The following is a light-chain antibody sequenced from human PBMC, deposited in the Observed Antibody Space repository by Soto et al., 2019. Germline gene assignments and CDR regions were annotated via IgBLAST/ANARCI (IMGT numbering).Light chain of an antibody. Sequence: EIVMTQSPATLSVSPGERATLSCRASQSVSSNLAWYQQKPGQAPRLLIYGASTRATGIPARFSGSGSGTEFTLTISSLQSEDFAVYYCQQYNNWPPRVTFGQATRLEIK. CDR1: QSVSSN. V-gene: IGKV3-15*01. J-gene: IGKJ5*01. CDR3: QQYNNWPPRVT. CDR2: GAS.